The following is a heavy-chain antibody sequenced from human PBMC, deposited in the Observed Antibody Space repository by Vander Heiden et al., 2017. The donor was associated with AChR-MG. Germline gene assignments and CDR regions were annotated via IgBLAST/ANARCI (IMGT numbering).Heavy chain of an antibody. CDR2: INPNSGGT. J-gene: IGHJ4*02. CDR3: ARDETLNYYYGSGRIDY. V-gene: IGHV1-2*06. D-gene: IGHD3-10*01. CDR1: GYTFTGYY. Sequence: QVQLVQSGAEVKKPGASVKVSCKASGYTFTGYYMHWVRQAPGQGLEWMGRINPNSGGTNYAQKFQGRVTMTRDTSISTAYMELSRLRSDDTAVYYCARDETLNYYYGSGRIDYWGQGTLVTVSS.